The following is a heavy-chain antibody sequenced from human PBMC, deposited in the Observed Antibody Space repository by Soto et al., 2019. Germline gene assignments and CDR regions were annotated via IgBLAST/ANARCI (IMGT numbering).Heavy chain of an antibody. D-gene: IGHD2-2*01. J-gene: IGHJ1*01. CDR1: GFIFSSYS. Sequence: EVQLVESGGGLVQPGGSLRLSCAASGFIFSSYSLNWVRQAPGKGLEWVSYISSSTGSIYYADSVKGRFTISRDNAKNSLYLQMNSLRAEDTAVYFCARGDHTNSFLFQYWGQGTLVTVSS. CDR2: ISSSTGSI. V-gene: IGHV3-48*01. CDR3: ARGDHTNSFLFQY.